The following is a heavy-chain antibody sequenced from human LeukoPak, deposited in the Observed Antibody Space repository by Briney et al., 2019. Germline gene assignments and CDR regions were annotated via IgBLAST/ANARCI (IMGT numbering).Heavy chain of an antibody. Sequence: GGSLRLSCAASGFTFSSYWMSWVRQAPGKGLEWGANIKQDGSEKYYVDSVKGRFTISRDNAKNSLYLQMNSLRAEDTAVYYCARKYYYGSGRSFDYWGQGTLVTVSS. V-gene: IGHV3-7*01. CDR2: IKQDGSEK. CDR1: GFTFSSYW. D-gene: IGHD3-10*01. J-gene: IGHJ4*02. CDR3: ARKYYYGSGRSFDY.